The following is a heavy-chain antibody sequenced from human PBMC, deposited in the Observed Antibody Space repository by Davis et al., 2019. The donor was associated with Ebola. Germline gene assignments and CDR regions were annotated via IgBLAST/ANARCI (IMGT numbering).Heavy chain of an antibody. CDR1: GFTFSSYW. Sequence: GESLKISCAASGFTFSSYWMSWVRQAPGKGLEWVANIKQDGSEKYYVDSVKGRFTISRDDARNSLYLQMNSLRAEDTAVYYCARDQGPVYSSYSDYWGQGTLVTVSS. V-gene: IGHV3-7*01. J-gene: IGHJ4*02. CDR2: IKQDGSEK. D-gene: IGHD2-2*02. CDR3: ARDQGPVYSSYSDY.